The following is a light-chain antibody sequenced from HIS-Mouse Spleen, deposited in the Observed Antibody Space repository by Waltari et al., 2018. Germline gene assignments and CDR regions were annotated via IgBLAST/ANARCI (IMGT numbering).Light chain of an antibody. V-gene: IGLV2-23*01. CDR1: SSDVGRYHL. Sequence: QSALTQPASVSGSPGQSITISCTGTSSDVGRYHLVPWYQQPPGKAPKLMIYEGSKRPSGVSNRFYGSKSGNTASLTISGLQAEDEADYYCCSYAGSSTWVFGGGTKLTVL. J-gene: IGLJ3*02. CDR3: CSYAGSSTWV. CDR2: EGS.